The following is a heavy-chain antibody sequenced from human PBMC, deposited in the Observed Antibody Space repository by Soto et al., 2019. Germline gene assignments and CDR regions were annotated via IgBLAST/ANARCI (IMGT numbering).Heavy chain of an antibody. D-gene: IGHD3-3*01. J-gene: IGHJ5*02. CDR3: ARARRGFYDFWSGYYTEQETYNWFDP. CDR1: GYTFTSYD. CDR2: MNPNSGNT. Sequence: ASVKVSCKASGYTFTSYDINWVRQATGQGLEWMGWMNPNSGNTGYAQKFQGRVTMTRNTSISTAYMELSSLRSEDTAVYYCARARRGFYDFWSGYYTEQETYNWFDPWGRGTLVTVSS. V-gene: IGHV1-8*01.